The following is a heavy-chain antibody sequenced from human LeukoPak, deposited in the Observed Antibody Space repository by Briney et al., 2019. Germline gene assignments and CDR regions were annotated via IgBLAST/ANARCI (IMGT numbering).Heavy chain of an antibody. Sequence: GGSLRLSCAASGFTFSSYSMNWVRQAPGKGLEWVSSISSSSSYIYYADSVKGRFTISRDNAKNSLYLQMNSLRAEDTAVYYCARGSSSSNYFDYWGQGTLATVSS. V-gene: IGHV3-21*01. CDR3: ARGSSSSNYFDY. J-gene: IGHJ4*02. D-gene: IGHD6-6*01. CDR1: GFTFSSYS. CDR2: ISSSSSYI.